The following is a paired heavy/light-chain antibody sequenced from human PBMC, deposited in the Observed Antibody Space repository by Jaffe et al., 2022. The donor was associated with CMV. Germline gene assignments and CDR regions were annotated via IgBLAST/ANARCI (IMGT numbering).Light chain of an antibody. Sequence: DIQMTQSPSTLSASVGDRVIITCRASLSISRWLAWYQQKPGKAPKLLIYKASSLESGVPSRFSGSGSGTEFTLTISSLQPDDFATYYCLQYNTYSAWASGRGTKVEVK. CDR3: LQYNTYSAWA. V-gene: IGKV1-5*03. CDR1: LSISRW. CDR2: KAS. J-gene: IGKJ4*02.
Heavy chain of an antibody. J-gene: IGHJ6*02. CDR1: GGPLSSYS. V-gene: IGHV4-34*01. D-gene: IGHD1-1*01. CDR3: ARARDTFIQLQVWNV. Sequence: QVQLQQWGAGLLKPSETLSLTCAVYGGPLSSYSWSWIRQPPGKGLEWIGEITHSGSPNYSPSLKSRVTISRDTSKNQFSLNLTSVTAADTAVYYCARARDTFIQLQVWNVWGQGTTVTVSS. CDR2: ITHSGSP.